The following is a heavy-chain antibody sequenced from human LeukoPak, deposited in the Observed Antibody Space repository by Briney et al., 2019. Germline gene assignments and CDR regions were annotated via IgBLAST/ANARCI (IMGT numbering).Heavy chain of an antibody. CDR2: KSYDGSNK. D-gene: IGHD6-13*01. Sequence: PGGSLRLSCAASGFTFSSYGMHWVRQAPGKGLEWVAVKSYDGSNKYYADSVKGRFTISRDNSKNTLYLQMNSLRAEDTAVYYCARASGSSWYDSLGGYFDYWGQGTLVTVAS. V-gene: IGHV3-30*03. CDR1: GFTFSSYG. CDR3: ARASGSSWYDSLGGYFDY. J-gene: IGHJ4*02.